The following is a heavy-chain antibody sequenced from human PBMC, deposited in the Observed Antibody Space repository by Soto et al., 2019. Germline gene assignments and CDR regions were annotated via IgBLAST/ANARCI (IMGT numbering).Heavy chain of an antibody. CDR3: VKDRFVNY. CDR2: ISSNGVST. J-gene: IGHJ4*02. Sequence: PGGSLRLCCSASGLNFNDYAMHWVRQAAGKGLKYVSSISSNGVSTYYADSVKGRFTISRDNSKNTLYLQMNSLRVEDTAVYYCVKDRFVNYWGQGALVTVSS. CDR1: GLNFNDYA. D-gene: IGHD3-3*01. V-gene: IGHV3-64D*06.